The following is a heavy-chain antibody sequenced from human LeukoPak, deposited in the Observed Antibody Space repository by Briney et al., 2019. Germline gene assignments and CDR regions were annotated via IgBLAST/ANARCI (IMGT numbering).Heavy chain of an antibody. D-gene: IGHD1-26*01. CDR1: GGSFSGYY. CDR2: INHSGST. V-gene: IGHV4-34*01. CDR3: ADGGATPYFGY. Sequence: SETLSLTCAVYGGSFSGYYWSWIRQPPGKGLEWIGEINHSGSTNYNPSLKSRVTISVDTSKNQFSLKLSSVTAADTAVYYCADGGATPYFGYWGQGTLVTVSS. J-gene: IGHJ4*02.